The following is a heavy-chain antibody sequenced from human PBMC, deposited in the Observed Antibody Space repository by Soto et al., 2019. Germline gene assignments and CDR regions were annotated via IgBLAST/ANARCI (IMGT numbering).Heavy chain of an antibody. CDR1: GYAFTSYY. Sequence: QVQLVQSGAEVKNPGASVKVSCKASGYAFTSYYIHWVRQAPGQGFEWMGMINPSGGTASYAPRFQARVTMTWDTSTSTVYVDLSSLRSEDTAVYYCARDFPGNFWGQGTLVTVSS. V-gene: IGHV1-46*01. J-gene: IGHJ4*02. CDR2: INPSGGTA. CDR3: ARDFPGNF.